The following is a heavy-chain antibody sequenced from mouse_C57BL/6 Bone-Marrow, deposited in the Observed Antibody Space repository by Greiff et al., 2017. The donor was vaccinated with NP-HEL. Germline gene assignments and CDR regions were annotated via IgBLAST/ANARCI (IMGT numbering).Heavy chain of an antibody. V-gene: IGHV1-26*01. Sequence: EVQLQQSGPELVKPGASVKISCKASGYTFTDYYMNWVKQSHGKSLEWIGDINPNNGGTSYNQKFKGKATLTVDKSSSTAYMELRSLTSEDSAVYYCARSGYYYGSRAGYWGQGTTLTVSS. CDR3: ARSGYYYGSRAGY. CDR2: INPNNGGT. J-gene: IGHJ2*01. D-gene: IGHD1-1*01. CDR1: GYTFTDYY.